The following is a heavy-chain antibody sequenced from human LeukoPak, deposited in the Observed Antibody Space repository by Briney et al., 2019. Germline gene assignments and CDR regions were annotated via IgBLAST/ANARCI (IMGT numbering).Heavy chain of an antibody. CDR3: AREVKWELKTFDY. CDR1: GYTFTSYG. CDR2: IIPILGIA. V-gene: IGHV1-69*04. D-gene: IGHD1-26*01. J-gene: IGHJ4*02. Sequence: SVKVSCKASGYTFTSYGISWVRQAPGQGLEWMGRIIPILGIANYAQKFQGRVTITADKSTSTAYMELSSLRSEDTAVYYCAREVKWELKTFDYWGQGTLVTVSS.